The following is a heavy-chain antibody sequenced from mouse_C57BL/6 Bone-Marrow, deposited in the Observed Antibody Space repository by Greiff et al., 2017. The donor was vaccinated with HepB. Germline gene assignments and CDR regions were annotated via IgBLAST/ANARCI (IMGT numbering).Heavy chain of an antibody. D-gene: IGHD2-3*01. J-gene: IGHJ4*01. CDR1: GFTFSSYA. CDR2: ISDGGSYT. CDR3: ARGGGWLLRKVDY. Sequence: DVMLVESGGGLVKPGGSLKLSCAASGFTFSSYAMSWVRQTPEKRLEWVATISDGGSYTYYPDNVKGRFTISRDNAKNNLYLQMSHLTSEDTAMYYCARGGGWLLRKVDYWGQGTSVTVSS. V-gene: IGHV5-4*03.